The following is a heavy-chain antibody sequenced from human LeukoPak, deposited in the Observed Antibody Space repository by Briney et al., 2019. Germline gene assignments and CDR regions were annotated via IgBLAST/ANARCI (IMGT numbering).Heavy chain of an antibody. V-gene: IGHV4-38-2*02. Sequence: SETLSLTCTVSGYSISSGYYWGWIRQPPGKGLEWIGSIYHSGSTYYNPSPKSRVTISVDTSKNQFSLKLSSVTAADTAVYYCARVVVVVVATTVFDYWGQGTLVTVSS. CDR1: GYSISSGYY. D-gene: IGHD2-15*01. CDR2: IYHSGST. CDR3: ARVVVVVVATTVFDY. J-gene: IGHJ4*02.